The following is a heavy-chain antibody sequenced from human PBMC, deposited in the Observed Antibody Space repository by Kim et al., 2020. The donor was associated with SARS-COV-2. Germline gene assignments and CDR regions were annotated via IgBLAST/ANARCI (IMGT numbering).Heavy chain of an antibody. V-gene: IGHV4-34*01. CDR3: ARGRGYSYGLRY. CDR1: GGSFSGYY. CDR2: INHSGST. Sequence: SETLSLTCAVYGGSFSGYYWSWIRQPPGKGLEWIGEINHSGSTNYNPSLKSRVTISVDTSKNQFSLKLSSVTAADTAVYYCARGRGYSYGLRYWGQGTLVTVSS. D-gene: IGHD5-18*01. J-gene: IGHJ4*02.